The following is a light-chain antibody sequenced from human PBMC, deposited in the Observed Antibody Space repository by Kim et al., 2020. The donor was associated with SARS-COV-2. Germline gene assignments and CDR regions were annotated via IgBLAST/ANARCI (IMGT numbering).Light chain of an antibody. CDR3: ATWDDSLNGVI. CDR1: SSHIGSNT. J-gene: IGLJ2*01. Sequence: QSVLTQPPSASGTPGQRVTISCSGSSSHIGSNTVEWYQQLPGTAPKLVIYSDNLRPSGVPARFSGSKSGTSASLAISGLQSEDEADNSCATWDDSLNGVIFGGGTQLTVL. V-gene: IGLV1-44*01. CDR2: SDN.